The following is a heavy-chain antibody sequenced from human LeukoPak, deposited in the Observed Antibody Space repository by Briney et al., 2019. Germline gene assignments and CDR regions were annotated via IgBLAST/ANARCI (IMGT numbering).Heavy chain of an antibody. Sequence: GGSLRLSCAASGFTFSSYEMNWVRQAPGKGLEWVSYISSSGSTIYYADSVKGRFTISRDNAKNSLYLQMNSLRAEDTALYYCAKDMGGRTRAGDYYYMDVWGKGTTVPVSS. D-gene: IGHD3-16*01. V-gene: IGHV3-48*03. CDR1: GFTFSSYE. CDR3: AKDMGGRTRAGDYYYMDV. J-gene: IGHJ6*03. CDR2: ISSSGSTI.